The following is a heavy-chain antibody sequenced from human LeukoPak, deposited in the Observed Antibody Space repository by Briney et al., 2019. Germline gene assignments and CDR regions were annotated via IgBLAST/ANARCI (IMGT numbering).Heavy chain of an antibody. Sequence: QTGGSLRLSCAASGFTFDDYAMHWVRQAPGKGLEWVSGISWNSGSIGYADSVKGRFTISRDNAKNSLYLQMNSLRAEDTALYYCAKADVSSSSYGTAFDIWGQGTMVTVSS. V-gene: IGHV3-9*01. CDR3: AKADVSSSSYGTAFDI. D-gene: IGHD6-6*01. CDR1: GFTFDDYA. J-gene: IGHJ3*02. CDR2: ISWNSGSI.